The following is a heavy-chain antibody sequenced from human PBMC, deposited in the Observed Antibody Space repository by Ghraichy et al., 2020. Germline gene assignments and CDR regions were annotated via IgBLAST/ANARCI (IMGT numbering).Heavy chain of an antibody. V-gene: IGHV3-7*03. CDR2: IKQDGSEK. CDR3: VRSKIVGPTHFDR. Sequence: GGSLRLSCAASGFSFSSYWMSWVRQAPVKGLEWLTNIKQDGSEKSYVDSVKGRFTNSRDNGKNSLDMQMYSRGTEDTAVYYSVRSKIVGPTHFDRWGCGSLVTVSS. D-gene: IGHD1-26*01. J-gene: IGHJ2*01. CDR1: GFSFSSYW.